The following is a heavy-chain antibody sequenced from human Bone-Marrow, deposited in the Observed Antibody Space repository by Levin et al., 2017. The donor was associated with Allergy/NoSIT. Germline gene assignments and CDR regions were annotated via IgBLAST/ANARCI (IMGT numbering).Heavy chain of an antibody. V-gene: IGHV3-30*18. J-gene: IGHJ4*02. D-gene: IGHD3-10*01. CDR3: AKDPHLDYYGSLGDRYFDY. CDR2: ISYDGSNK. CDR1: GFTFSSYG. Sequence: GESLKISCAASGFTFSSYGMHWVRQAPGKGLEWVAVISYDGSNKYYADSVKGRFTISRDNSKNTLYLQMNSLRAEDTAVYYCAKDPHLDYYGSLGDRYFDYWGQGTLVTVSS.